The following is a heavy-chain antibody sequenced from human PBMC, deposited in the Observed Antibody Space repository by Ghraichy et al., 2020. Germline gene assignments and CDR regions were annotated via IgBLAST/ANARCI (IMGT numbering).Heavy chain of an antibody. Sequence: GGSLRLSCAASGFTFSSYSMNWVRQAPGKGLEWVSSISSSSSYIYYADSVKGRFTISRDNAKNSLYLQMNSLRAEDTAVYYCARVSVVVPAAIDLSSGYYYYYGMDVWGQGTTVTVSS. J-gene: IGHJ6*02. CDR2: ISSSSSYI. D-gene: IGHD2-2*02. CDR1: GFTFSSYS. V-gene: IGHV3-21*01. CDR3: ARVSVVVPAAIDLSSGYYYYYGMDV.